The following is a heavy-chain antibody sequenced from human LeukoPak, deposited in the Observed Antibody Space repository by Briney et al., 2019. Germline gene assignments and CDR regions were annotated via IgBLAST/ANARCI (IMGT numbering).Heavy chain of an antibody. V-gene: IGHV4-59*01. D-gene: IGHD2-15*01. CDR3: ARTTEGYCRGRSCYSYYYYMDV. J-gene: IGHJ6*03. CDR2: IHYSGST. Sequence: VKPSGTLSLTCTVSGGSISSYYWSWIRQPPGTGLEWIGYIHYSGSTNYNPSLKSRVTISVDTSKNQFSLKLSSVTAAGTAVYYCARTTEGYCRGRSCYSYYYYMDVWGKGTTVTVSS. CDR1: GGSISSYY.